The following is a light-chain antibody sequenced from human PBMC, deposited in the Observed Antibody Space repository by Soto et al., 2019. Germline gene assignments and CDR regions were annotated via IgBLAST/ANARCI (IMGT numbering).Light chain of an antibody. CDR2: GAS. V-gene: IGKV3-20*01. CDR3: QQYGNAPFT. Sequence: EIVLTQSPATLSLSPGERATLSCRASQSVRGYLAWYQQKLGQAPRLLIYGASSRATGIPDRFSGSGSGTDFTLTISRLEPEDFAVYYCQQYGNAPFTFGPGTKVDIK. J-gene: IGKJ3*01. CDR1: QSVRGY.